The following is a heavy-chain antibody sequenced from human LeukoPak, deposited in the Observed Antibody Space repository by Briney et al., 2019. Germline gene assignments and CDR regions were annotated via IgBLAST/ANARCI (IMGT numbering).Heavy chain of an antibody. Sequence: PGRSPRLSCAASGFTFSSYAMHWVRQAPGKGLEWVAVISYDGSNKYYADSVKGRFTISRDNSKNTLYLQMNSLRAEDTAVYYCARGDVVPAALNFDYWGQGTLVTVSS. J-gene: IGHJ4*02. CDR3: ARGDVVPAALNFDY. D-gene: IGHD2-2*01. CDR2: ISYDGSNK. CDR1: GFTFSSYA. V-gene: IGHV3-30-3*01.